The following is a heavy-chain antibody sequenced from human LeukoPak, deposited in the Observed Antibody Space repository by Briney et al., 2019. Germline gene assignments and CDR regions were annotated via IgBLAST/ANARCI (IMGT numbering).Heavy chain of an antibody. J-gene: IGHJ4*02. CDR2: IRASTYGGTT. CDR3: ASDAEYTNAFYAPDY. V-gene: IGHV3-49*04. Sequence: GGSLRLSCAASGFTFGEYALSWVRQAPGMGLEYIGFIRASTYGGTTVYAASVKGRFTISRDDSHSIAYLHMNSLESEDTAIYYCASDAEYTNAFYAPDYWGQGTLVTVSS. CDR1: GFTFGEYA. D-gene: IGHD2-2*02.